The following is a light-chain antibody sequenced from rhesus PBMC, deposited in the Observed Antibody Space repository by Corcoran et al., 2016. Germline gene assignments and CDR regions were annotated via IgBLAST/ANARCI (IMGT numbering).Light chain of an antibody. J-gene: IGKJ1*01. Sequence: EIVLAQSPPTLSLSPGERATLSCSASQSVSSSLAWYQQKIGQAPRLPIYGASNRATGITDRFNGSGSGTDFTLNISSLEPEDFVVYYCQQYSNWPRTFGQGTKVEIK. CDR3: QQYSNWPRT. V-gene: IGKV3-42*03. CDR1: QSVSSS. CDR2: GAS.